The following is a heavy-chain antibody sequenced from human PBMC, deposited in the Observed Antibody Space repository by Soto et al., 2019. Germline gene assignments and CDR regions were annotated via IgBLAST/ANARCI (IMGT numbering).Heavy chain of an antibody. CDR2: ISGDGGRT. J-gene: IGHJ4*02. V-gene: IGHV3-23*01. CDR3: AKWPEGSFNYFDY. CDR1: GFTFSRFA. Sequence: EVQLLESGGGLVQPGGSLRLSCAASGFTFSRFAMSWARQTPEKGLEWVSAISGDGGRTYYADSVKGRFTISRDNSKNTVYLQMNSLRAEDTALYYCAKWPEGSFNYFDYWGQGTLVTVSS.